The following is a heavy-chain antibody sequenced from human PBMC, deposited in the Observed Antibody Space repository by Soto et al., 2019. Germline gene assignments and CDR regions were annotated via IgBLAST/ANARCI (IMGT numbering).Heavy chain of an antibody. CDR3: ARDGVLGYCSGGSCYPDY. CDR1: GYTFTSYY. Sequence: QVQLVQSGAEVKKPGASVKVSCKASGYTFTSYYMHWVRQAPGQGLEWMGIINPSGGNTSYAQKFQGRVTMTRDTSTSTVYMELSSLRSEDTAVYYCARDGVLGYCSGGSCYPDYWGQGTLVTVSS. J-gene: IGHJ4*02. D-gene: IGHD2-15*01. CDR2: INPSGGNT. V-gene: IGHV1-46*01.